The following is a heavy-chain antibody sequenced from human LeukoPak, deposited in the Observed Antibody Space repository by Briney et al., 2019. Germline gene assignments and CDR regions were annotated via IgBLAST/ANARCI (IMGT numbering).Heavy chain of an antibody. V-gene: IGHV4-38-2*02. D-gene: IGHD6-13*01. J-gene: IGHJ4*02. Sequence: PSETLSLTCTVTGYSISSDYWGWIRQPPGKGQEWIGSIYHSGSTYYNPSLKSRVTISVDTSKNQFSLKLSSVTAADTAVYYCARGKSAAGYDYWGQGTLVTVSS. CDR3: ARGKSAAGYDY. CDR2: IYHSGST. CDR1: GYSISSDY.